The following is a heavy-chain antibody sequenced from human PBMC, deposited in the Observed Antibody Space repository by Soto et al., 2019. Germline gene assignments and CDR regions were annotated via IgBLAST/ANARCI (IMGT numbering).Heavy chain of an antibody. CDR2: IYPGDSDT. J-gene: IGHJ6*03. Sequence: ESLKTSCKGSGYSFPSYWIGWVRQMPGKGLEWMGIIYPGDSDTRYSPSFQGQVTISADKSISTAYLQWSSLKASDTAMYYCARANYYYYYYMDVWGKGTTVTVSS. CDR1: GYSFPSYW. CDR3: ARANYYYYYYMDV. V-gene: IGHV5-51*01.